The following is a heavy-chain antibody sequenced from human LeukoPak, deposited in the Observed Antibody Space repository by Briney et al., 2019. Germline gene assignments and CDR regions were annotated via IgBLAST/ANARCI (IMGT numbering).Heavy chain of an antibody. V-gene: IGHV3-23*01. CDR1: GLTPSSYA. CDR3: AKVISSSCGIGGY. CDR2: ICASGGST. Sequence: AGSLRLSCAASGLTPSSYAMSCDRHATRKRMVWVSAICASGGSTYYADSVKGRFTISRDTSKNTLYLQMNSLRAEDTAVYYCAKVISSSCGIGGYWGQGTLVTVSS. J-gene: IGHJ4*02. D-gene: IGHD6-13*01.